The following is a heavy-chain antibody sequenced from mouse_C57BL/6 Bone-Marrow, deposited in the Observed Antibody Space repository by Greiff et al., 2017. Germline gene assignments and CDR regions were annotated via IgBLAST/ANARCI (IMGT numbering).Heavy chain of an antibody. V-gene: IGHV1-80*01. J-gene: IGHJ2*01. D-gene: IGHD2-14*01. CDR1: GYAFSSYW. CDR3: ARQGNGYPYYFDY. Sequence: QVQLQESGAELVKPGASVKISCKASGYAFSSYWMNWVKQRPGKGLAWIGQIYPGDGDTNYNGKFKGKATLTADKSSSTAYMQLSSLTSEDSAVYFCARQGNGYPYYFDYWGQGTTLTVSS. CDR2: IYPGDGDT.